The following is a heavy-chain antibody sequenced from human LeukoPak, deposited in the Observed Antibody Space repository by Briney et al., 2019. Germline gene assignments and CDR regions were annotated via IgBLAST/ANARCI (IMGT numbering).Heavy chain of an antibody. CDR1: GFAFSSYW. CDR2: MKQDGNEK. CDR3: ARDKALMLRGVIIRENYYYYMDV. J-gene: IGHJ6*03. V-gene: IGHV3-7*01. Sequence: GGSLRLSCVASGFAFSSYWISWVRQAPGRGLEWVANMKQDGNEKFYVDSVKGRFTISRDNAKNSLYLQMNSLRAEGTAVYYCARDKALMLRGVIIRENYYYYMDVWGKGTTVTISS. D-gene: IGHD3-10*01.